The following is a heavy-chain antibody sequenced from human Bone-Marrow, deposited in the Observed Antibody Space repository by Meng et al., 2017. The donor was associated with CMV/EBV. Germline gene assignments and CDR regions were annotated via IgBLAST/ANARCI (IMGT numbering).Heavy chain of an antibody. CDR2: INHSGST. CDR1: GGSFSGYY. J-gene: IGHJ6*02. Sequence: SETLSLTCAVYGGSFSGYYWSWIRQPPGKGLEWIGEINHSGSTNYNPSLKSRVTISVDTSKNQFSLKLSSVTAADTAVYYCARGRSLEWLPLPGPYYYYGMDVWGQGTTVTFSS. V-gene: IGHV4-34*01. D-gene: IGHD3-3*01. CDR3: ARGRSLEWLPLPGPYYYYGMDV.